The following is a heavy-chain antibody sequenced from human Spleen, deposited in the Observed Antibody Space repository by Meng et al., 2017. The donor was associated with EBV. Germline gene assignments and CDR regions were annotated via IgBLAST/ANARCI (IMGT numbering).Heavy chain of an antibody. J-gene: IGHJ4*02. V-gene: IGHV1-18*01. CDR1: GYNFPKYG. CDR2: ISASAYGGGT. D-gene: IGHD3-22*01. CDR3: ARTTDYDGSGYSYYFGY. Sequence: QVQRGQSGPEVKKPGASVKVSCEASGYNFPKYGIIWVRQAPGQGLEWMGSISASAYGGGTKYAQKFQGRVTMHTDTSTNTAYMELRSLRSDDTAVYFCARTTDYDGSGYSYYFGYWGQGSLVTVSS.